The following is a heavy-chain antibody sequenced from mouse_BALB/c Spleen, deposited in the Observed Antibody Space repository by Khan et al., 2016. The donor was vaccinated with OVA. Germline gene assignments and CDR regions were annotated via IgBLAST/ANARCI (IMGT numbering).Heavy chain of an antibody. Sequence: EVQLVESGPELVKPGASVKISCKASGYSFTGYFMNWVMQSHGKSLEWIGRINPHVGETLFNPKFKGKATLTVEESSSTAHMELRSLASEDSAVYYCARVYRSDFDYWGQGTTLTVSS. J-gene: IGHJ2*01. CDR2: INPHVGET. V-gene: IGHV1-20*02. CDR3: ARVYRSDFDY. CDR1: GYSFTGYF. D-gene: IGHD1-1*01.